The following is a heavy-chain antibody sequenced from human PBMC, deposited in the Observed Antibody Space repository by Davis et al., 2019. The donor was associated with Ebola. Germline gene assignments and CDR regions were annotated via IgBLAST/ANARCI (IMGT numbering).Heavy chain of an antibody. V-gene: IGHV3-48*03. CDR3: ASLSGGGYSYGEYYFDY. CDR2: ISSSGSTI. CDR1: GFTFSSYE. J-gene: IGHJ4*02. D-gene: IGHD5-18*01. Sequence: GGSLRLSCAASGFTFSSYEMNWVRQAPGKGLEWVSYISSSGSTIYYADSVKGRFTISRDNAKNSLYLQMNSLRAEDTAVYYCASLSGGGYSYGEYYFDYWGQGTLVTVSS.